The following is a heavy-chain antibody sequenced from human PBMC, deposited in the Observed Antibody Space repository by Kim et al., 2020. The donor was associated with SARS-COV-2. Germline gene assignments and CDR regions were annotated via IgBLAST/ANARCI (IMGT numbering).Heavy chain of an antibody. V-gene: IGHV1-46*01. D-gene: IGHD2-21*02. Sequence: SYAQKLQGRVTMTRDTSTSTVYMELSSLRSEDTAVYYCARENGGNSFFDYWGQGTLVTVSS. CDR3: ARENGGNSFFDY. J-gene: IGHJ4*02.